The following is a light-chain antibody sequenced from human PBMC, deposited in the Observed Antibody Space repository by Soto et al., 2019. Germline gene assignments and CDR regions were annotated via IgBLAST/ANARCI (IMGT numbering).Light chain of an antibody. J-gene: IGKJ4*01. V-gene: IGKV2-24*01. CDR3: MQGTQFPLT. CDR1: QSLVHSDGDTY. Sequence: EIVLTQTPLSSPVTLGQPASISCRSSQSLVHSDGDTYLSWLQQRPGQPARLLMYNTSIRFSGVPSRFSGGGAGTDFTLKISRVEAEDVGVYYCMQGTQFPLTFGGGTKVEIK. CDR2: NTS.